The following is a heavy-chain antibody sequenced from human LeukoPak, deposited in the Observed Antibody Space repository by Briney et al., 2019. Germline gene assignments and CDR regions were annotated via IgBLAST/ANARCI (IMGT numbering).Heavy chain of an antibody. CDR3: ARDKSGQPLLWDAFDI. J-gene: IGHJ3*02. CDR1: GGTFSSYA. Sequence: SVKVSCKASGGTFSSYAISWVRQAPGQGLEWMGGIIPIFGTANDAQKFQGRVTITADESTSTAYMELSSLRSEDTAVYYCARDKSGQPLLWDAFDIWGQGTMVTVSS. D-gene: IGHD2-2*01. CDR2: IIPIFGTA. V-gene: IGHV1-69*13.